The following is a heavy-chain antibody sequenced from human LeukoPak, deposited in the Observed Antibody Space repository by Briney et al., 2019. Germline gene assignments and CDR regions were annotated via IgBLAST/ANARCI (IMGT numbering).Heavy chain of an antibody. V-gene: IGHV4-61*02. CDR1: GGSISIGSYY. CDR3: AREASSGWFLNYYHYYMDV. D-gene: IGHD6-13*01. J-gene: IGHJ6*03. CDR2: IYTSGST. Sequence: PSQTLSLTCTVSGGSISIGSYYWTWIRQPAGKGLEWIGRIYTSGSTNYNPSLKSRVTISLDTSKNQFSLKLNSVTAADTAVYYCAREASSGWFLNYYHYYMDVWGKGTTVTISS.